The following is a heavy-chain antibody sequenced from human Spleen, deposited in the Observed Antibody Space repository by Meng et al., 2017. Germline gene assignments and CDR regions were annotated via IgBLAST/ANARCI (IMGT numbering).Heavy chain of an antibody. Sequence: SETLSLTCVVSGGSFSDYYWSWIRQPPGKGLEWIGEINHSGSTNYNPSLKSRVTISVDTSKNQFSLKLSSVTAADTAVYYCARVTTVPHDAFDIWGQGTMVTVSS. CDR2: INHSGST. V-gene: IGHV4-34*01. J-gene: IGHJ3*02. CDR1: GGSFSDYY. CDR3: ARVTTVPHDAFDI. D-gene: IGHD4-17*01.